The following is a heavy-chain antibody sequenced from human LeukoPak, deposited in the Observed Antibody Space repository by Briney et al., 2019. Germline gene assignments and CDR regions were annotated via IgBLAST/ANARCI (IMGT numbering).Heavy chain of an antibody. D-gene: IGHD1-26*01. CDR2: ISLSAGSI. CDR1: AYTFKNYY. V-gene: IGHV1-46*02. CDR3: AKDAGDKSNYYGLDV. Sequence: GASVKVSCKASAYTFKNYYMHWVRQAPGQGLEWMGSISLSAGSISYAQKFRGSLTISRDTSTSTVYMELSSLRSEDTAVCYCAKDAGDKSNYYGLDVWGQGTTVTVSS. J-gene: IGHJ6*02.